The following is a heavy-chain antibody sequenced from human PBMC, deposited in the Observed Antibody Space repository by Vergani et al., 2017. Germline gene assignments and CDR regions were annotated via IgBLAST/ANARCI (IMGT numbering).Heavy chain of an antibody. CDR3: AKDSLDYYDSSGYYSH. CDR1: GFTFSSYA. J-gene: IGHJ4*02. V-gene: IGHV3-23*01. D-gene: IGHD3-22*01. Sequence: EVQLLESGGGLVQPGGSLRLSCAASGFTFSSYAMSWVRPAPGKGLEWVSAISGSGGSTYYADSVKGRFTISRDNSKNTLYLQMNSLRAEDTAVYYCAKDSLDYYDSSGYYSHWGQGTLVTVSS. CDR2: ISGSGGST.